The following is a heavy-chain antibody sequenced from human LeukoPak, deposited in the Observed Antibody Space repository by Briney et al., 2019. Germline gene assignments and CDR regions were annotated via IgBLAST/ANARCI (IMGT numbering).Heavy chain of an antibody. CDR2: INHSGST. CDR3: ARRRVSRYDFWGVTANWFDP. D-gene: IGHD3-3*01. J-gene: IGHJ5*02. Sequence: PPETLSLTCAVYGGSFSGYYWSWIRQPPGKGLEWIGEINHSGSTNYNPSLKSRVTISVDTSKNQFSLKLSSVTAADTAVYYCARRRVSRYDFWGVTANWFDPWGQGTLVTVSS. V-gene: IGHV4-34*01. CDR1: GGSFSGYY.